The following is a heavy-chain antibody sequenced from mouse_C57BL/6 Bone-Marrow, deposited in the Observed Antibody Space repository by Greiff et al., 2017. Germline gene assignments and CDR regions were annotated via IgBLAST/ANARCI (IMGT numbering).Heavy chain of an antibody. CDR2: IWSGGST. Sequence: QVQLKESGPGLVQPSQSLSITCTVSGFSLTSYGVHWVRQPPGKGLEWLGVIWSGGSTDYHAAFISRLSISKDNSKSQVFFKMNSLQADDTAIYYCTKIADYAMDYWGQGTSVTVSS. V-gene: IGHV2-4*01. J-gene: IGHJ4*01. CDR3: TKIADYAMDY. CDR1: GFSLTSYG.